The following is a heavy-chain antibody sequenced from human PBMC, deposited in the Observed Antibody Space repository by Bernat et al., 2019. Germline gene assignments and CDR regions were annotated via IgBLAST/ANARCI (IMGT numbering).Heavy chain of an antibody. J-gene: IGHJ4*02. CDR2: ISGSGGIT. CDR3: ANRDYNFWSGYFH. V-gene: IGHV3-23*01. CDR1: GFTFSSYA. D-gene: IGHD3-3*01. Sequence: EVQLLESAGGLVQPGGSLRLSCAASGFTFSSYAMSWVRQAPGKGLEWVSTISGSGGITPYADSVKGRFTISRDKSKNTLKLQMNSLRAEDTALYYCANRDYNFWSGYFHWGQGTLVTVSS.